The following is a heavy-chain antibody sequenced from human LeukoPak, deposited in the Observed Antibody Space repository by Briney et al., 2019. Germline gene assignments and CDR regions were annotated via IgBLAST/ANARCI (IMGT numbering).Heavy chain of an antibody. CDR2: ISGSGGST. V-gene: IGHV3-23*01. J-gene: IGHJ4*02. CDR3: AKDFRIGYSAHFDY. D-gene: IGHD2-21*01. Sequence: PGGSLRLSCAASGFTFSNYAMSWVRQAPGKGLEWVSGISGSGGSTYYADSVKGRFTISRDNSKNTLDLQMDSLRGEDTAVYYCAKDFRIGYSAHFDYWGQGALVTVSS. CDR1: GFTFSNYA.